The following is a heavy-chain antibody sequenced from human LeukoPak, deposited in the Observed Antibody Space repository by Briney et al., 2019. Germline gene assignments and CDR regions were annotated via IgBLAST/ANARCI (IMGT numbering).Heavy chain of an antibody. J-gene: IGHJ4*02. Sequence: PSETLSLTCAVSGGSISSSNWWSWVRQPPGKGLEWIGEIYHSGSTNYNPSLKSRVTISVDTSKNQFPLKLSSVTAADTAVYYCARVPTYYYAYLHYFDYWGQGTLVTVSS. CDR3: ARVPTYYYAYLHYFDY. CDR2: IYHSGST. CDR1: GGSISSSNW. D-gene: IGHD3-10*01. V-gene: IGHV4-4*02.